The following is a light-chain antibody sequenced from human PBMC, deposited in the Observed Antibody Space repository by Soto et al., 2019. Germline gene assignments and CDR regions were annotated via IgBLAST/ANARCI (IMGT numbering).Light chain of an antibody. CDR1: QSISNH. V-gene: IGKV1-39*01. J-gene: IGKJ1*01. Sequence: PSSVSASVEDRVIITCRASQSISNHLNWYQQKPGKAPKLLIFTASSLQSGVPSRFSCSRSGPDFTLTISILQPEDFTTYYSKHTASRLPPFGEGTKVDI. CDR2: TAS. CDR3: KHTASRLPP.